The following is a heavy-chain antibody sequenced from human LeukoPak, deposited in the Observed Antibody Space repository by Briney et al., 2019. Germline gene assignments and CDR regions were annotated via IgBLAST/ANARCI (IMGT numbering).Heavy chain of an antibody. Sequence: GGSLRLSCAASGFTFSSYAMHWVRQAPGKGLGWVAVISYDGSCKHYADSVKGRFTISRDNSKNTLYLQMNSLRAEDTAVYYCARDLGYSYYYNWFDPWGQGTLVTVSS. D-gene: IGHD1-26*01. CDR3: ARDLGYSYYYNWFDP. CDR2: ISYDGSCK. J-gene: IGHJ5*02. V-gene: IGHV3-30*04. CDR1: GFTFSSYA.